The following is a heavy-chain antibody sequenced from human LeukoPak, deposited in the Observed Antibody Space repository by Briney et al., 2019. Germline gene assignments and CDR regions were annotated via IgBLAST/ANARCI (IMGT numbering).Heavy chain of an antibody. CDR1: GFTFSNAW. D-gene: IGHD3-22*01. J-gene: IGHJ4*02. V-gene: IGHV3-15*01. Sequence: GGSLRLSCAASGFTFSNAWMSWVRPAPGKGMEWVGRIKSKTDGGTTDYAAPVKGRFTISRDDSKNTLYLQMNSLKTEDTAVYYCTTDLAYYYDSSGFAGYFDYWGQGTLVTVSS. CDR2: IKSKTDGGTT. CDR3: TTDLAYYYDSSGFAGYFDY.